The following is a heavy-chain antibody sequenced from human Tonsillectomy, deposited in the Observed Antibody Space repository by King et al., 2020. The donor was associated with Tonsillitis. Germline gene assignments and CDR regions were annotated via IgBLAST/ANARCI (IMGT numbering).Heavy chain of an antibody. CDR2: IIPIFGSR. CDR3: ARTRSSTAWSFDY. CDR1: GGTFNSYA. V-gene: IGHV1-69*01. Sequence: QLVQSGAEVKKPGSSVKVSCKASGGTFNSYAISWVRQAPGQGLEWMGGIIPIFGSRNNAQKFQGRVTITADESTSTVYMQLTSLRSDDTAVYYCARTRSSTAWSFDYWGQGTLVSVSS. J-gene: IGHJ4*02. D-gene: IGHD2/OR15-2a*01.